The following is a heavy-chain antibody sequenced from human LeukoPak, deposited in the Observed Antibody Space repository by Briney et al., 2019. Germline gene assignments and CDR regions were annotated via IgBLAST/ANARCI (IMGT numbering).Heavy chain of an antibody. CDR1: GGSFSGYY. V-gene: IGHV4-34*01. CDR3: ARASTYYYDSSGYYIGYFDY. J-gene: IGHJ4*02. Sequence: SETLSLTCAVYGGSFSGYYWSWIRQPPGKGLEWIGEINHSGSTNYNPSLKSRVTISVDTSKNQFSLKLSSVTAADTAVYYCARASTYYYDSSGYYIGYFDYWGQGTLSPSPQ. D-gene: IGHD3-22*01. CDR2: INHSGST.